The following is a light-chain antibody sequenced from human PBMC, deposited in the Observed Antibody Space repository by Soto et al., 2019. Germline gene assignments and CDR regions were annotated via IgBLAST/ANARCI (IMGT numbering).Light chain of an antibody. V-gene: IGLV2-8*01. CDR3: SSYAGGNTWG. J-gene: IGLJ2*01. CDR1: NSDIGGYNY. CDR2: EVS. Sequence: QSALTQPPSASGSPGQSVTISCTGTNSDIGGYNYVSWYQQHPGKAPKLMIYEVSKRPSGVPDRFSGSRSGNTASLTVSGLQGEDEADYYCSSYAGGNTWGFGGGTKLTVL.